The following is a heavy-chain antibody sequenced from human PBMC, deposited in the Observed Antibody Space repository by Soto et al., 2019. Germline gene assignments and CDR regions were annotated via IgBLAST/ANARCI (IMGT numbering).Heavy chain of an antibody. CDR1: VVSFNSYD. D-gene: IGHD2-15*01. Sequence: GWSLRLSCASSVVSFNSYDMHWVRQAPGKGPEWVVIISYDGSNTYYSDSVRGRFTISRDNSKDTLYLQMHSLRSEDTAIYYCARISRYCSGGDCHAWGQGTQVTVSS. V-gene: IGHV3-30*03. CDR3: ARISRYCSGGDCHA. CDR2: ISYDGSNT. J-gene: IGHJ5*02.